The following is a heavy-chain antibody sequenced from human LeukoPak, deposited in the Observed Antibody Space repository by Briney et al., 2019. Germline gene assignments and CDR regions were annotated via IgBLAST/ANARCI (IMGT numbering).Heavy chain of an antibody. CDR1: GFTLSSYW. CDR2: IKSDGKT. D-gene: IGHD3-22*01. V-gene: IGHV3-74*01. Sequence: GRSLRPSCAASGFTLSSYWMHWVRQAPGKGLVWVSRIKSDGKTNYADSVKGRFTISRDNAKNTVSLQMNSLRAEDTGVYYCARALSEIGGYYPEYFRHWGQGTLVTVSS. CDR3: ARALSEIGGYYPEYFRH. J-gene: IGHJ1*01.